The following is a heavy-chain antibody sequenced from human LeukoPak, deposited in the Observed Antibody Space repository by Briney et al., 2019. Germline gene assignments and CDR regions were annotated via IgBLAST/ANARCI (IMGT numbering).Heavy chain of an antibody. CDR1: VFIYLSYW. CDR3: AKDKTMQWVVQGYYFDT. CDR2: IYQGGSEK. D-gene: IGHD6-19*01. V-gene: IGHV3-7*01. J-gene: IGHJ4*02. Sequence: PGGGLRLSCAASVFIYLSYWMSWVRPARGRGLEGVANIYQGGSEKHYVDSVKGRFTISRDNAKNTLFLQMSSLRAKDTALYYCAKDKTMQWVVQGYYFDTWGQGALVTVSS.